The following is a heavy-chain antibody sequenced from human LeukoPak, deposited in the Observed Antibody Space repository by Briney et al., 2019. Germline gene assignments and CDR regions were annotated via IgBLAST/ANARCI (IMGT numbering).Heavy chain of an antibody. CDR1: GGSISSYY. J-gene: IGHJ4*02. Sequence: SETLSLTCTVSGGSISSYYWSWIRQPPGKGLEWIGYIYYSGSTNYNPSLKSRVTISVDTSKNQFSLKLSSVTAADTAVYYCASSGPYGDYPFDYWGQGTLVTVSS. D-gene: IGHD4-17*01. CDR3: ASSGPYGDYPFDY. V-gene: IGHV4-59*01. CDR2: IYYSGST.